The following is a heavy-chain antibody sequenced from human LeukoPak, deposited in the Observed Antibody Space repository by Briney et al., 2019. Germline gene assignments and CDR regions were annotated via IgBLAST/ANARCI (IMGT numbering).Heavy chain of an antibody. CDR1: GGTFSSYA. CDR3: ARQGYGSVGSPRSFDY. D-gene: IGHD5-18*01. Sequence: ASVKVSCKASGGTFSSYAISWVRQAPGQGLEWMGGIIPIFGTANYAQKFHGRVTITADESTSTAYMELNSLSSEDTAVYYCARQGYGSVGSPRSFDYWGQGTLVTVSS. J-gene: IGHJ4*02. CDR2: IIPIFGTA. V-gene: IGHV1-69*13.